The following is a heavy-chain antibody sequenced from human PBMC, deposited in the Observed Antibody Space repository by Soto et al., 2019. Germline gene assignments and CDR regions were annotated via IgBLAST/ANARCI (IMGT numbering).Heavy chain of an antibody. CDR2: ISYDGSNK. Sequence: PGGSLRLSCAASGFTFSSYAMHWVRQAPGKGLEWVAVISYDGSNKYYVDSVKGRFTISRDNSKNTLYLQMNSLRAEDTVVYYCARGTERWLQFVSFDYWGLGTLVTVSS. D-gene: IGHD5-12*01. CDR3: ARGTERWLQFVSFDY. CDR1: GFTFSSYA. J-gene: IGHJ4*01. V-gene: IGHV3-30-3*01.